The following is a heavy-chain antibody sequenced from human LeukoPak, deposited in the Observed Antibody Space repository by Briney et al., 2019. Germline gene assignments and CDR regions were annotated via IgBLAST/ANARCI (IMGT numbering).Heavy chain of an antibody. V-gene: IGHV4-34*01. Sequence: PSETLSLTCAVYVGSFSGYHWSWIRQAPGKGLEWIGEINHNGNTNYKSSLKSRVTISVDTSKNQFSLKLSSVTAADTAVYYCARGLEIAAADYQDWGQGTLVTVSS. CDR2: INHNGNT. CDR1: VGSFSGYH. J-gene: IGHJ4*02. CDR3: ARGLEIAAADYQD. D-gene: IGHD6-13*01.